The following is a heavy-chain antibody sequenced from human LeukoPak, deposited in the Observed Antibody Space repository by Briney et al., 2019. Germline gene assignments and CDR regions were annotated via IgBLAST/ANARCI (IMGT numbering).Heavy chain of an antibody. CDR2: INTDGSST. D-gene: IGHD3-10*01. V-gene: IGHV3-74*01. Sequence: GGSLRLSCAASGFTFSSYWMHWVRQAPGKGLVWVSRINTDGSSTSYADSVKGRFTISRDDAKNTLYLQMNNLRVEDTAVYYCARVRGSRNFYFGAFDMWGQGTVVTVSS. CDR3: ARVRGSRNFYFGAFDM. J-gene: IGHJ3*02. CDR1: GFTFSSYW.